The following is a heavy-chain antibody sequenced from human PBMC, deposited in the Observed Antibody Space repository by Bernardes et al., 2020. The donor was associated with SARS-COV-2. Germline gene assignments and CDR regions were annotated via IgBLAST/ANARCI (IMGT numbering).Heavy chain of an antibody. J-gene: IGHJ4*02. Sequence: GSLRLSCSVSGFSVSTNYMRWVRQAPGKGPEWVSVIYVGGTTYYTDSVKGRFTISRDDSKNVVFLQMNSLTTEDTAIYYCVKVSGSYRLDYWGQGTLVTVSS. CDR2: IYVGGTT. CDR1: GFSVSTNY. V-gene: IGHV3-66*02. CDR3: VKVSGSYRLDY. D-gene: IGHD3-10*01.